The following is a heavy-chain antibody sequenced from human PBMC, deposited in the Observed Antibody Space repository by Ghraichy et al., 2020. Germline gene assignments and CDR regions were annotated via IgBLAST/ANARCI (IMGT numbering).Heavy chain of an antibody. D-gene: IGHD1-1*01. Sequence: GGSLRLSCAASGFTFGSYSMNWVRQAPGKGLEWVSYIGGTTSTIYYADSVKARFTISRDNAKSSLYLQMDSLRDDDTAVYYCVRDFVLSGTLWHWGQGTLVTVSS. CDR1: GFTFGSYS. CDR3: VRDFVLSGTLWH. V-gene: IGHV3-48*02. J-gene: IGHJ4*02. CDR2: IGGTTSTI.